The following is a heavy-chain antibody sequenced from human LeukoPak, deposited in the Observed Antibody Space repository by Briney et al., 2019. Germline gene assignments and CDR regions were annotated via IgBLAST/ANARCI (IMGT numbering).Heavy chain of an antibody. D-gene: IGHD3-10*01. J-gene: IGHJ4*02. V-gene: IGHV3-30*04. Sequence: PGRSLRLSCAASGFTFSSYAMHWVRQAPGKGLEWVAVISYDGSNKYYADSVKGRFTISRDNSKNTLYLQMSSLRAEDTAVYYCASVRGPYYFDYWGQGTLVTVSS. CDR1: GFTFSSYA. CDR3: ASVRGPYYFDY. CDR2: ISYDGSNK.